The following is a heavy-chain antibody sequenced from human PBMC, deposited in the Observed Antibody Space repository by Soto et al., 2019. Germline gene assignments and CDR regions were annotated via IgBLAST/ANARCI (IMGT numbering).Heavy chain of an antibody. J-gene: IGHJ6*03. Sequence: QVRLVQSGAEVKKPGASVKVSCKASGYTFTSYAMHWVRQAPGQRLEWMGWINAGNGNTKYSQKFQGRVTITRDTSASRAHMKPSRLRSEDTAVYYCARDRTVQLESGNMGGDLYYYYMDVWGKGTTVTVSS. V-gene: IGHV1-3*01. D-gene: IGHD1-1*01. CDR3: ARDRTVQLESGNMGGDLYYYYMDV. CDR1: GYTFTSYA. CDR2: INAGNGNT.